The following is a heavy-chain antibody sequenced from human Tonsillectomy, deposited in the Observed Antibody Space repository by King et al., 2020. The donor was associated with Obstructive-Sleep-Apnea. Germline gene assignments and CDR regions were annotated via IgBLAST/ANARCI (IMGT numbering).Heavy chain of an antibody. J-gene: IGHJ4*02. CDR2: IYYSGST. CDR1: GGSISSGDYN. D-gene: IGHD2-15*01. Sequence: QLQESGPGLVKPSQTLSLTCTVSGGSISSGDYNWSWIRQPPGKGLEWIGYIYYSGSTYYNPSLKSRVTISVDTSKNQFSLRLSSVTAADTAVYYCARVRSGYCSGGSCYGPSAADYWGQGTLVTVSS. V-gene: IGHV4-30-4*01. CDR3: ARVRSGYCSGGSCYGPSAADY.